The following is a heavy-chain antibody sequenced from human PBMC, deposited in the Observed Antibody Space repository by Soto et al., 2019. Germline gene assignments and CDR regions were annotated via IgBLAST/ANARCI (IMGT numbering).Heavy chain of an antibody. CDR2: ISGGGGST. CDR3: AKLGLGGWPLYYFDY. V-gene: IGHV3-23*01. J-gene: IGHJ4*02. CDR1: GFTFSTYA. D-gene: IGHD6-19*01. Sequence: GGSLRLSCATSGFTFSTYAMSWVRQAPGKGLERVSGISGGGGSTNYADSVKGRFTISRDNSKNTLYLQMNSLRAEDTAVYYCAKLGLGGWPLYYFDYWGQGTLVTVSS.